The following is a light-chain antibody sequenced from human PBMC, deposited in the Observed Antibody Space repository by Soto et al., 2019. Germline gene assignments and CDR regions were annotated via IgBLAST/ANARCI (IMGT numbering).Light chain of an antibody. V-gene: IGKV1-33*01. J-gene: IGKJ5*01. Sequence: IRFTQSPSSLSASVGDRVTITCRASQGIRNDLGWYQQKPGRAPKLLIYDASNLETGVPSWFSGSGSGTDFTFTISSLQPEDIATYYCQHYHNLPITFGQGTRLEIK. CDR3: QHYHNLPIT. CDR1: QGIRND. CDR2: DAS.